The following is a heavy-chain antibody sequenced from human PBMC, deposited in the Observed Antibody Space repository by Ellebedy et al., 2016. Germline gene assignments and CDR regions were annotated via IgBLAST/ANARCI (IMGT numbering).Heavy chain of an antibody. Sequence: GESLKISXKGSGFTFSSYSMNWVRQAPGKGLVWVSRINSDGSSTSYADSVKGRFTISRDNAKNTLYLQINSLRAEDTAVYYCARAPYSGSPCQDYWGQGTLVTVSS. V-gene: IGHV3-74*01. CDR2: INSDGSST. D-gene: IGHD1-26*01. J-gene: IGHJ4*02. CDR3: ARAPYSGSPCQDY. CDR1: GFTFSSYS.